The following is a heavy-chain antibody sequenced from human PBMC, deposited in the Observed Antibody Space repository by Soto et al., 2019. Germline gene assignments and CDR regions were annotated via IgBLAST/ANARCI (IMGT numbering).Heavy chain of an antibody. D-gene: IGHD3-10*01. J-gene: IGHJ6*02. CDR3: ARSGKRYYYGSGSYGMDV. CDR2: IIPILGIA. CDR1: GGTFSSYT. V-gene: IGHV1-69*02. Sequence: QVQLVQSGAEVKKPGSSVKVSCKASGGTFSSYTISWVRQAPGQGLEWMGRIIPILGIANYAQKFQGRVTITAEXXTXTXXMELSSLRSEDTAVYYCARSGKRYYYGSGSYGMDVWGQGTTVTVSS.